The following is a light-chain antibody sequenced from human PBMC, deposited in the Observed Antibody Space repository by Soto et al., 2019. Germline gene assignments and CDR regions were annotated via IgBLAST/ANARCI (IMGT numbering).Light chain of an antibody. CDR2: GAS. CDR3: QQDNSLPQT. V-gene: IGKV1-12*01. J-gene: IGKJ2*01. CDR1: QGISSW. Sequence: DIQMTQSPSSVSALVGDRVTITCRASQGISSWLAWYQQKAGKAPKLLIYGASSLQSGVPSRFSGSGSGADITLTISSLQPEDSATYYGQQDNSLPQTFGQGTKLEIK.